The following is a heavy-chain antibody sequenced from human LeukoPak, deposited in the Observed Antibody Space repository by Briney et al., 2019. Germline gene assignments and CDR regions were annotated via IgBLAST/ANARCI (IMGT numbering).Heavy chain of an antibody. D-gene: IGHD3-22*01. V-gene: IGHV3-30-3*01. Sequence: GGSLRLSCAASGFTFSSYAMHWVRQAPGKGLEWVAVISYDGSNKYYADSVKGRFTISRDNSKNTLYPQMNSLRAEDTAVYYCARDSSYYYDSSGYYYETYFDYWGQGTLVTVSS. J-gene: IGHJ4*02. CDR1: GFTFSSYA. CDR2: ISYDGSNK. CDR3: ARDSSYYYDSSGYYYETYFDY.